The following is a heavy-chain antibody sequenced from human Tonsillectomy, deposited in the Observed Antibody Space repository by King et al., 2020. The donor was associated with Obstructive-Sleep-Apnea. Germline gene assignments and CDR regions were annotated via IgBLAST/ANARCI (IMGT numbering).Heavy chain of an antibody. CDR2: IYYSGST. Sequence: VQLQESGPGLVKPSETLSLTCTVSGGSISFYYWSWIRQPPGKGLEWIGYIYYSGSTNYNPSLKSRVTISVDTSKNQFSLKLSPVTAADTAVYYCARGGYGDYWAQGTLVTVSS. V-gene: IGHV4-59*01. J-gene: IGHJ4*02. D-gene: IGHD5-12*01. CDR1: GGSISFYY. CDR3: ARGGYGDY.